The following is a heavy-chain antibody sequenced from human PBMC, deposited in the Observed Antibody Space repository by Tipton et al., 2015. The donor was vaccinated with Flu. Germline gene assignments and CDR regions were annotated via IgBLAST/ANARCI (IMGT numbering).Heavy chain of an antibody. CDR3: ARGWNTRGYCSSTSCYHRGPTMDV. D-gene: IGHD2-2*01. J-gene: IGHJ6*02. CDR1: GGSFSGYY. V-gene: IGHV4-34*01. CDR2: INHSGST. Sequence: TLSLTCAVYGGSFSGYYWSWIRQPPGKGLEWIGEINHSGSTNYNPSLKSRVTISVDTSKNQFSLKLSSVTAADTAVYYCARGWNTRGYCSSTSCYHRGPTMDVWGQGTTVTVSS.